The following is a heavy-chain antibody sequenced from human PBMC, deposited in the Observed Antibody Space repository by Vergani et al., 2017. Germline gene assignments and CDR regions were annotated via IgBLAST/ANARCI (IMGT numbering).Heavy chain of an antibody. Sequence: EVQLVESGGGLVQPGGSLRLSCAASGFTFSSSSMHWVRQAPGKGLEWVSAIRSADTNTYYADSVEGRFAISRDNAKYSLYLQMNSLRVEDTAVYYCAREGVLDAFDIWGQGTMVTVSS. CDR2: IRSADTNT. J-gene: IGHJ3*02. D-gene: IGHD4/OR15-4a*01. CDR3: AREGVLDAFDI. CDR1: GFTFSSSS. V-gene: IGHV3-48*01.